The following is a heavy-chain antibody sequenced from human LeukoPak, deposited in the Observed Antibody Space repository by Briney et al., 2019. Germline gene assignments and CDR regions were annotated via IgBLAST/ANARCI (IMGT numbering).Heavy chain of an antibody. CDR1: GGSISSGSYY. CDR3: ARARDGDYVYFDY. CDR2: IYYSGST. D-gene: IGHD4-17*01. J-gene: IGHJ4*02. V-gene: IGHV4-61*01. Sequence: SETLSLTCTVSGGSISSGSYYWSWIRQPPGKGLEWIGYIYYSGSTNYNPSLKSRVTTSVDTSKNQFSLKLSSVTAADTAVYYCARARDGDYVYFDYWGQGTLVTVSS.